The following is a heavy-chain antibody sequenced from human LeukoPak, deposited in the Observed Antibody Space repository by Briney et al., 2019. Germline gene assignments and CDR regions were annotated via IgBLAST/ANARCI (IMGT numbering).Heavy chain of an antibody. V-gene: IGHV3-23*01. Sequence: PGGSLRLSCAASGFTFSSYAMSWVRQAPGKGLEWVSAISGSGGSTYYADSVKGRFTISRDNSKNTLYLQMNSLRAEDTAVCYCAKVAGYSSGYQYYYYYYMDVWGKGTTVTVSS. CDR1: GFTFSSYA. CDR2: ISGSGGST. CDR3: AKVAGYSSGYQYYYYYYMDV. D-gene: IGHD6-19*01. J-gene: IGHJ6*03.